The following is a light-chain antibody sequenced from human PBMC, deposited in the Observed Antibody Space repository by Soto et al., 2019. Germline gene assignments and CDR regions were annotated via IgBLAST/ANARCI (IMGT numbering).Light chain of an antibody. CDR1: SSDVGGYNY. CDR3: TSYADSSPVV. J-gene: IGLJ2*01. CDR2: AVT. Sequence: QSALTQPASVSGSPGQSIAISCTGTSSDVGGYNYVSWYQQHPGKAPKLVIYAVTNRPSGVSDRFSGSKSGNTASLTISGLQAEDEADYYWTSYADSSPVVFGGGTTLTVL. V-gene: IGLV2-14*01.